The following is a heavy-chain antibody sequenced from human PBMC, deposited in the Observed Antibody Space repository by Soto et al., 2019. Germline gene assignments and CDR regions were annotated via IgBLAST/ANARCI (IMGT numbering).Heavy chain of an antibody. J-gene: IGHJ4*02. CDR2: FDPEDGET. Sequence: ASVKVSCKVSGYTLTELSMHWVRQAPGKGLEWMGGFDPEDGETIYAQKFQGRVTMTEDTSTDTAYMELSSLRSEDTAVYYCATGQQWNAGFDYWGQGTLVTVSS. CDR3: ATGQQWNAGFDY. V-gene: IGHV1-24*01. CDR1: GYTLTELS. D-gene: IGHD1-1*01.